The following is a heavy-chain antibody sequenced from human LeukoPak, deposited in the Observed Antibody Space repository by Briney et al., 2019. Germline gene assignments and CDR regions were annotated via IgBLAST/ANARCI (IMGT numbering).Heavy chain of an antibody. J-gene: IGHJ3*02. Sequence: SETLSLTCAVPGGSFSDYYWSWIRQPPGKGLEWIGEINHSGDTNYNSSLQSRVSLSVDTSRNQFSLILSSMTAADTAIYYCASNRYPVQAFDIWGQGTMVTVSS. CDR1: GGSFSDYY. V-gene: IGHV4-34*01. CDR2: INHSGDT. CDR3: ASNRYPVQAFDI. D-gene: IGHD2-15*01.